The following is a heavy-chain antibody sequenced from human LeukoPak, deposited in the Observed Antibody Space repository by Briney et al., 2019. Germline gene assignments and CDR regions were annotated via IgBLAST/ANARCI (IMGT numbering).Heavy chain of an antibody. Sequence: SVKVSCKASVGTFSSYAISWVRQAPGQGLEWMGGIIPIFGTANYAQKFQGRVTITADESTSTAYMELSSLRSEDMAVYYCARGALADMYYFDYWGQGTLVTVSS. J-gene: IGHJ4*02. CDR2: IIPIFGTA. D-gene: IGHD6-19*01. V-gene: IGHV1-69*13. CDR3: ARGALADMYYFDY. CDR1: VGTFSSYA.